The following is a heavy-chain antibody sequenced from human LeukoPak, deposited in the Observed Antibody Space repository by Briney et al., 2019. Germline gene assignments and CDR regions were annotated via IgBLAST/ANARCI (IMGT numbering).Heavy chain of an antibody. CDR2: IYYRGST. J-gene: IGHJ5*02. D-gene: IGHD3-10*01. CDR1: GGSISSHY. Sequence: SETLSLTCTVSGGSISSHYWSWIRQPPGKGLEWIGYIYYRGSTNYNPSLKSRVTISVDTSKNQFSLKLSSVTAADTAVYYCARMATSYGSGSYWFDPWGQGTLVTVSS. V-gene: IGHV4-59*11. CDR3: ARMATSYGSGSYWFDP.